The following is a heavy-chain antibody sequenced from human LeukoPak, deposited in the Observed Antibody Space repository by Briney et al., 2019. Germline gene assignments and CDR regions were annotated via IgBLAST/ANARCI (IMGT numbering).Heavy chain of an antibody. V-gene: IGHV4-59*01. CDR3: AAGGAYIDY. J-gene: IGHJ4*02. D-gene: IGHD3-10*01. CDR1: GASISSYY. CDR2: VYYRGSS. Sequence: SETLSLTCTVSGASISSYYWSWIRQPPGKGLEWIGYVYYRGSSDYNPSLKSRVTMSVDTSKNQFSMKLSSVTAADTALYYCAAGGAYIDYWGQGTLVTVSS.